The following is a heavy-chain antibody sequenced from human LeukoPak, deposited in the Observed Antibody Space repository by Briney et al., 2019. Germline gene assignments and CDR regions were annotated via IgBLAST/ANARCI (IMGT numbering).Heavy chain of an antibody. Sequence: SETLSLTCTVSGGSISSGSYYWSCIRQPAGKGLEWIRSIYTSGNTNYNPSLKSPVTISIDTSKNQFSLKLSSVTAADTAVYYGARERITLDYWGQGTLVTVSS. D-gene: IGHD3-10*01. J-gene: IGHJ4*02. V-gene: IGHV4-61*02. CDR2: IYTSGNT. CDR3: ARERITLDY. CDR1: GGSISSGSYY.